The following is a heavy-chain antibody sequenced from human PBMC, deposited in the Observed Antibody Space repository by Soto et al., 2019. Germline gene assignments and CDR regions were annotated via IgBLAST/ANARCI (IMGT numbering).Heavy chain of an antibody. CDR1: GFSLSTSGVG. V-gene: IGHV2-5*02. CDR3: AHLDIAATGTWFDY. D-gene: IGHD6-13*01. J-gene: IGHJ4*02. Sequence: QITLKESGPTLVKPTQTLTLTCTFSGFSLSTSGVGVGWIREPPGKALECLALIYWDDDKRYSPSLKSRLTITKDTSKNQVVLTMTNMDPVDTATYYCAHLDIAATGTWFDYWGQSTLVTVSS. CDR2: IYWDDDK.